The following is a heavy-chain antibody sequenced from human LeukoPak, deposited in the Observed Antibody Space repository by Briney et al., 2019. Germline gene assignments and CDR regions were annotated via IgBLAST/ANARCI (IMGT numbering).Heavy chain of an antibody. CDR3: AKETVVVVAATPDAFDI. V-gene: IGHV3-23*01. J-gene: IGHJ3*02. Sequence: QFGGSLRLSCAASGFTFSSYAMSWVRQAPGKGLEWVSGISGSGGSTHYADSVKDRFTISRDNSKNTLYLQMNSLRAEDTAVYYCAKETVVVVAATPDAFDIWGQATMATVSS. D-gene: IGHD2-15*01. CDR2: ISGSGGST. CDR1: GFTFSSYA.